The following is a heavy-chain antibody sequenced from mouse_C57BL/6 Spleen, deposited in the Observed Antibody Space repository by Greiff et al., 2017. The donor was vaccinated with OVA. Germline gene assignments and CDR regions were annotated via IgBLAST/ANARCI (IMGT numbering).Heavy chain of an antibody. J-gene: IGHJ1*03. CDR3: ARYQGLRRVGYFDV. D-gene: IGHD2-2*01. Sequence: EVQLVESGGGLVQPGGSLSLSCAASGFTFTDYYMSWVRQPPGKALEWLGFIRNKANGYTTEYSASVKGRFTISRDNSQSILYLQKNALRAEDSATYYCARYQGLRRVGYFDVWGTGTTVTVSS. CDR1: GFTFTDYY. V-gene: IGHV7-3*01. CDR2: IRNKANGYTT.